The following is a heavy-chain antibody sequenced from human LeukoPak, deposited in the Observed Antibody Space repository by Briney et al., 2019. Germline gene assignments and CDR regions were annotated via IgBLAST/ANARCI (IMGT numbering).Heavy chain of an antibody. D-gene: IGHD3-22*01. CDR2: ISAYNGNT. CDR1: GYTFTSYG. J-gene: IGHJ4*02. Sequence: ASVKVSCKASGYTFTSYGISWVRQAPGQGLEWMGWISAYNGNTNYAQKLQGRVTMTTDTSTSTAYMELRSLRSDDTAVYYCAREGAYDSSGYFLSYWGQGTLVTVSS. V-gene: IGHV1-18*01. CDR3: AREGAYDSSGYFLSY.